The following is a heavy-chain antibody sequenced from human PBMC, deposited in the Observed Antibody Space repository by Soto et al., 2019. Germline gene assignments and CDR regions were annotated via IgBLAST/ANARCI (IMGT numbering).Heavy chain of an antibody. CDR3: ARDKITGLFDY. J-gene: IGHJ4*02. V-gene: IGHV4-59*12. Sequence: SETLSLTCAVSGDSISSYYCMWIRQPPGTGLESIGYLYYSGSTNYNPSLKSRVTLSVDTSKNQFSLKLTSMTAADTAVYYCARDKITGLFDYWGQGTLVTVSS. D-gene: IGHD2-8*02. CDR2: LYYSGST. CDR1: GDSISSYY.